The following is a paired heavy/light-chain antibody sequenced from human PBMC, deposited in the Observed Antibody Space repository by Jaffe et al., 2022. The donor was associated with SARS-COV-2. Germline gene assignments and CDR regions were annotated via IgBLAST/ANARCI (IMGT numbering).Heavy chain of an antibody. CDR2: IKQDGSEK. CDR1: GFTFSSYW. Sequence: EVQLVESGGGLVQPGGSLRLSCAASGFTFSSYWMSWVRQAPGKGLEWVANIKQDGSEKYYVDSVKGRFTISRDNAKNSLYLQMNSLRAEDTAVYYCASTPRRYGAFDIWGQGTMVTVSS. D-gene: IGHD3-16*01. J-gene: IGHJ3*02. V-gene: IGHV3-7*01. CDR3: ASTPRRYGAFDI.
Light chain of an antibody. CDR3: QQYYSTQCT. CDR1: QSVLYSSNNKNY. J-gene: IGKJ2*02. CDR2: WAS. Sequence: DIVMTQSPDSLAVSLGERATINCKSSQSVLYSSNNKNYLAWYQQKPGQPPKLLIYWASTRESGVPDRFSGSGSGTDFTLTISSLQAEDVAVYYCQQYYSTQCTFGQGTKLEIK. V-gene: IGKV4-1*01.